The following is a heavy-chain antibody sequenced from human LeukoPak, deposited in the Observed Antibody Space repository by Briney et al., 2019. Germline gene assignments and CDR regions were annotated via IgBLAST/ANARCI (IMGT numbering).Heavy chain of an antibody. Sequence: ASVKVSCKASGYTFTGYYMHWVRQAPGQGREWMGWINPNSGGTNYARKFQGRVTMTRDTSISTAYMELSRLRSDDTAVYYCARGSTYRRGYYYYMDVWGKGTTVTVSS. CDR3: ARGSTYRRGYYYYMDV. CDR1: GYTFTGYY. J-gene: IGHJ6*03. D-gene: IGHD3-10*01. CDR2: INPNSGGT. V-gene: IGHV1-2*02.